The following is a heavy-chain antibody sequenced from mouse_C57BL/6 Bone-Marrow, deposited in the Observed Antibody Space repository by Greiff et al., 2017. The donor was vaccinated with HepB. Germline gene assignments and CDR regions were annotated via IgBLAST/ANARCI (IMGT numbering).Heavy chain of an antibody. CDR2: IYPTSGNT. V-gene: IGHV1-81*01. CDR1: GYTFTSYG. CDR3: ARSRGYRWFAY. Sequence: VNVVESGAELARPGASVKLSCKASGYTFTSYGMSWVKQRPGQGLEWIGEIYPTSGNTYYNEKFKGKATMTVDKSSSTAYMQLRSLTSEDSAVYYCARSRGYRWFAYWGQGTLVTVSA. J-gene: IGHJ3*01. D-gene: IGHD2-2*01.